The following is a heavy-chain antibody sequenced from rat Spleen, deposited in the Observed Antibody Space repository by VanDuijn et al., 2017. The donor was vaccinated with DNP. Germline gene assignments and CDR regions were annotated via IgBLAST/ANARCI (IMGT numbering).Heavy chain of an antibody. CDR3: ARRSEGDYLDY. D-gene: IGHD1-11*01. J-gene: IGHJ2*01. CDR1: GFTFSNHG. V-gene: IGHV5-29*01. CDR2: ISYDGSST. Sequence: EVQLVESGGALVQPGRSLKLSCAASGFTFSNHGMAWVRQAPTKGLEWVATISYDGSSTYYRDSVKGRFTISRDNAKSTLYLQMDSLRSEETATYYCARRSEGDYLDYWGQGVMVTVSS.